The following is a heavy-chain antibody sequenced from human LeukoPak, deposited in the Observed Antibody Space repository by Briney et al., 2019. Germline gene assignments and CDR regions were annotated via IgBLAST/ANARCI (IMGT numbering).Heavy chain of an antibody. D-gene: IGHD6-13*01. CDR3: ARGRIAAAGNFDY. CDR1: GYAVTIYG. Sequence: GASVNLSCKASGYAVTIYGISWVRQAPGQGLEWMGWISAYNGNTNYAQKLQGRVTMTTDTSTSTAYMELRSLRSDDTAGYYCARGRIAAAGNFDYWGQGTLVTVSS. J-gene: IGHJ4*02. V-gene: IGHV1-18*01. CDR2: ISAYNGNT.